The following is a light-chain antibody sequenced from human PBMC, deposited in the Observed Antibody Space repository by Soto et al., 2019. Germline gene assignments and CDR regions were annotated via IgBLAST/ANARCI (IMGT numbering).Light chain of an antibody. Sequence: QSALTQPRSVSGSPGQSVTISCTGTSSNVDDYNYVSWYQQYPGEVPKLIIYDVIKRPSGVPDRFSGFKSGNTASLTISGLQAGDEAEYYCCSYVRSYTFKFGGGTKLNVL. V-gene: IGLV2-11*01. CDR1: SSNVDDYNY. CDR2: DVI. J-gene: IGLJ2*01. CDR3: CSYVRSYTFK.